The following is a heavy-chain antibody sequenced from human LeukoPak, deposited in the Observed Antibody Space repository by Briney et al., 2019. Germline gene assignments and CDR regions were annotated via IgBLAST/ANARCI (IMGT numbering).Heavy chain of an antibody. CDR3: ARDVSRGWFDP. CDR2: INSDGSST. Sequence: GGSLRLSCAASGFTFSSYWMHWVRQAPEKGQVLVPRINSDGSSTSYADSVKGRFTISRDNAKNTLYLQMNSLRAEDTAVYYCARDVSRGWFDPWGQGTLVTVSS. D-gene: IGHD3-10*01. CDR1: GFTFSSYW. V-gene: IGHV3-74*01. J-gene: IGHJ5*02.